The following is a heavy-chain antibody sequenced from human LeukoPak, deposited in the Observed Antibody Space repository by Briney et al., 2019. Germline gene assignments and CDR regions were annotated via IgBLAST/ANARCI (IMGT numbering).Heavy chain of an antibody. V-gene: IGHV1-18*01. CDR1: GYSFTRYG. Sequence: ASVKVSWKTSGYSFTRYGFTWVRRALGQGLQWMGWVSAYDGSTNYAQKIRGRVTMTTDASKNTVYMELRSLRFDDTAVYYCARGGRDGMDVWGQGTTVTVSS. CDR2: VSAYDGST. CDR3: ARGGRDGMDV. J-gene: IGHJ6*02. D-gene: IGHD3-10*01.